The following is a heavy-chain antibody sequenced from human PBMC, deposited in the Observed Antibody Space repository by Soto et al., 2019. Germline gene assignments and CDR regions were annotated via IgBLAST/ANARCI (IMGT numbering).Heavy chain of an antibody. J-gene: IGHJ6*02. Sequence: GGSLRLSCAASGFTFSNAWMSWVRQAPGKGLEWVGRIKSKTDGGTTDYAAPVKGRFTISRDDSKNTLYLQMNSLKTEDTAVYYCTTELGAKSGSYLYYYYYGMYVWGQGTTVTVSS. CDR2: IKSKTDGGTT. CDR1: GFTFSNAW. V-gene: IGHV3-15*01. D-gene: IGHD1-26*01. CDR3: TTELGAKSGSYLYYYYYGMYV.